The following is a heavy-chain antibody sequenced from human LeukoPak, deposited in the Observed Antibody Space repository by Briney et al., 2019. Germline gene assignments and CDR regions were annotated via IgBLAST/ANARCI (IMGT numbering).Heavy chain of an antibody. Sequence: ASEKVSCKASGYTFTSCCMHWVRQAPGQGLEWMGIINPSGGSTSYAQKFQGRVTMTRDTSTSTVYMELSSLRSEDTAVYYCARVRRYCTNGVCYLYYFDYWGQGTLVTVSS. J-gene: IGHJ4*02. D-gene: IGHD2-8*01. V-gene: IGHV1-46*03. CDR3: ARVRRYCTNGVCYLYYFDY. CDR1: GYTFTSCC. CDR2: INPSGGST.